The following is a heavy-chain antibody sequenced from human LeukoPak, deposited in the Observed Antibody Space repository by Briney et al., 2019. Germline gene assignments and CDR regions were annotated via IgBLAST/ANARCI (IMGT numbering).Heavy chain of an antibody. CDR1: GFTFTSYN. V-gene: IGHV3-74*01. J-gene: IGHJ4*02. CDR2: IDNDGGST. CDR3: ARSWFPYYFDY. D-gene: IGHD3-9*01. Sequence: GGSLRLSCAASGFTFTSYNMNWVRQAPGKGLVWVSRIDNDGGSTTYADSVKGRFTISRDNAKNTLYLQMNSVRAEDTAVYYCARSWFPYYFDYWGQGTLVTVSS.